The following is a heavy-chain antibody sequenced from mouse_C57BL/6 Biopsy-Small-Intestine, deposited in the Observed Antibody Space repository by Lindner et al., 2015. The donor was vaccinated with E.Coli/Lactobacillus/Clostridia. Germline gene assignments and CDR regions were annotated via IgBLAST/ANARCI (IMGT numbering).Heavy chain of an antibody. D-gene: IGHD1-1*01. Sequence: SVKVSCKASGYTFTGYYMHWVRQAPGQGLEWMGWINSNSGGTNYAQNFQGRVTMTRDTSISTAYMELSRLRSDDTAVYYCARDRGYSCSSTSCHAKALDVWGQGTTVTVSS. CDR1: GYTFTGYY. V-gene: IGHV1-53*01. CDR2: INSNSGGT. J-gene: IGHJ1*01. CDR3: ARDRGYSCSSTSCHAKALDV.